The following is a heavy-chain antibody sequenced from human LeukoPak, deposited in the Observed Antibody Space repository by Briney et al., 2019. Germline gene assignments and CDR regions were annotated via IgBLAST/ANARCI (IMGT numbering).Heavy chain of an antibody. D-gene: IGHD3-16*01. CDR1: GGSISSYY. Sequence: PSETLSLTCTVSGGSISSYYWSWIRQPQGKGLEWIGYIYYSGSTNYNPSLKSRVTISVDTSKNQFSLKLSSVTAADTAVYYCARVRLRGPSPDEFDYWGQGTLVTVSS. CDR3: ARVRLRGPSPDEFDY. J-gene: IGHJ4*02. V-gene: IGHV4-59*01. CDR2: IYYSGST.